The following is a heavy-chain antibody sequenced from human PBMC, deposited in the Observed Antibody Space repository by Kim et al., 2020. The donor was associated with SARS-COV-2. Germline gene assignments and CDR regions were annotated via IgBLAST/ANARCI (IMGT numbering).Heavy chain of an antibody. Sequence: SETLSLTCAVYGGSFSGYYWSWIRLPPGKGLEWIGEINHSGSTNYNPSLKSRVTISVDTSKNQFSLKLSSVTAADTAVYYCARGTRQWLVRGPSYYYMDVWGRGTTVTVPS. J-gene: IGHJ6*03. CDR3: ARGTRQWLVRGPSYYYMDV. CDR1: GGSFSGYY. CDR2: INHSGST. D-gene: IGHD6-19*01. V-gene: IGHV4-34*01.